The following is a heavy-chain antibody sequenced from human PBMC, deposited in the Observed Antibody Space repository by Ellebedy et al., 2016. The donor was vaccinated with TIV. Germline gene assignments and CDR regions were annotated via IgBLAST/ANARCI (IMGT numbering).Heavy chain of an antibody. D-gene: IGHD3-22*01. CDR3: VRDGAYGDYSPGYYGMDV. J-gene: IGHJ6*02. Sequence: GESLKISCGASGFSFSSYWMSWVRQAPGKGLEWVANINQDGSRIYYVDSVEGRFTIPRDNAKNSVYLRMNTLRVEDTAVYHCVRDGAYGDYSPGYYGMDVWGQGTTVTVSS. CDR1: GFSFSSYW. CDR2: INQDGSRI. V-gene: IGHV3-7*03.